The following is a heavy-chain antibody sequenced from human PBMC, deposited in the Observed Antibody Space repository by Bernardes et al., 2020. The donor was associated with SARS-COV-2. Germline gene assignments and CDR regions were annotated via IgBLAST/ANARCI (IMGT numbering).Heavy chain of an antibody. CDR2: IWYDGSNK. CDR3: AREYSRGWPNKLFYYYYGMDV. D-gene: IGHD6-19*01. CDR1: GFTFSSYG. V-gene: IGHV3-33*01. Sequence: GGSLRLSCAASGFTFSSYGMHWVRQAPGKGLEWVAVIWYDGSNKYYADSVKGRFTISRDNSKNTLYLQMNSLRAEDTAVYYCAREYSRGWPNKLFYYYYGMDVWGQGTTVTVSS. J-gene: IGHJ6*02.